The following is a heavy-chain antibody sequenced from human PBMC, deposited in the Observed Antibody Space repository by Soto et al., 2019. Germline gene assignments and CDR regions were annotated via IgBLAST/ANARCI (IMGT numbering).Heavy chain of an antibody. CDR2: IIPMYGPA. J-gene: IGHJ5*02. V-gene: IGHV1-69*01. Sequence: QVPLVQSGAEVKKPGSSVTVSCKASGGTFSSYAIHWVRQAPGQGLEWMGGIIPMYGPAKYAQRFQGRVTITADDSTTTVYMGLTSLTSQDTAVYYCARVTSMVRGVIDNGFDPWGHGTLVTVSS. CDR3: ARVTSMVRGVIDNGFDP. D-gene: IGHD3-10*01. CDR1: GGTFSSYA.